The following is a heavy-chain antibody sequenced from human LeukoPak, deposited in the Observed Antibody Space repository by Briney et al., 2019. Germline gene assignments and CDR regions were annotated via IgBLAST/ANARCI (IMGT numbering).Heavy chain of an antibody. D-gene: IGHD6-13*01. V-gene: IGHV4-4*07. Sequence: SETLSLTCTVSGGSISSYYWSWIRQPAGKGLEWIGHIYTSGSTNYNPSLKSRVTMSVDTSKNQFSLKLSSVTAADTAVYYCARDHIPDGIAAAGLDYWGQGTLVTVSS. CDR2: IYTSGST. CDR1: GGSISSYY. J-gene: IGHJ4*02. CDR3: ARDHIPDGIAAAGLDY.